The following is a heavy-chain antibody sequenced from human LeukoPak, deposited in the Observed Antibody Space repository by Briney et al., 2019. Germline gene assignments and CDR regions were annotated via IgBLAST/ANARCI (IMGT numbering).Heavy chain of an antibody. Sequence: SETLSLTCTVSGGSISGYYWSWIRQPPGKGLEWIGYIYHSGNTNYNPSLRSRVTISVDTSRNQFSLNLSSVTAADTAVYYCARRDIPVAGLDYWGQGSLVAVSS. V-gene: IGHV4-59*08. J-gene: IGHJ4*02. CDR2: IYHSGNT. CDR3: ARRDIPVAGLDY. D-gene: IGHD6-19*01. CDR1: GGSISGYY.